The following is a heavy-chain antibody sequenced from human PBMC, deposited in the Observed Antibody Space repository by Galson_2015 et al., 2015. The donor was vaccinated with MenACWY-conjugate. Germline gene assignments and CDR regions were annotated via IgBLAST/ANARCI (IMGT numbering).Heavy chain of an antibody. CDR2: IQKDGSDK. Sequence: SLRLSCAASGFTFRNYWMTWVRQAPGKGLEWVASIQKDGSDKDYVDSVKGRFTISKDNAKNSLYLEMNSLRVEDTAVYSCARGHYGMDVWGQGTTVTASS. CDR1: GFTFRNYW. CDR3: ARGHYGMDV. V-gene: IGHV3-7*03. J-gene: IGHJ6*02.